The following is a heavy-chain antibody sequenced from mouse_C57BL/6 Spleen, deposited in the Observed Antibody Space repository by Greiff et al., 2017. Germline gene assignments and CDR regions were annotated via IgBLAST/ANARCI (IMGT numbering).Heavy chain of an antibody. V-gene: IGHV5-17*01. D-gene: IGHD1-1*01. Sequence: EVKLMESGGGLVKPGGSLKLSCAASGFTFSDYGMHWVRQAPEKGLEWVAYISSGSSTIYSADTVKGRFTISRDNAKHTLVLQMTSLRSADTAMYYCARPYYYGSFYAMDYWGQGTSVTVSS. J-gene: IGHJ4*01. CDR3: ARPYYYGSFYAMDY. CDR1: GFTFSDYG. CDR2: ISSGSSTI.